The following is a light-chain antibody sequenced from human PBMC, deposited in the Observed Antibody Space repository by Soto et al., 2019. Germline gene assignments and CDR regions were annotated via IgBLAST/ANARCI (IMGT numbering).Light chain of an antibody. CDR3: QQRGGWPTT. J-gene: IGKJ1*01. CDR1: QSVNNH. CDR2: GSF. Sequence: EIVLTQSPATLSLSPGERATLSCRASQSVNNHLAWYKHKPGQAPRLLIYGSFNRAIGIPVRFSGSGSGTDFTLTIDSLECEDFAVYYCQQRGGWPTTFGQGTNVE. V-gene: IGKV3-11*01.